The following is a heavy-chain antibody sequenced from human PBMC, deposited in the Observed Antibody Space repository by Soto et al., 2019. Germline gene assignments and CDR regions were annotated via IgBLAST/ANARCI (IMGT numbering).Heavy chain of an antibody. D-gene: IGHD3-10*01. V-gene: IGHV4-30-2*06. CDR2: IYHSGST. J-gene: IGHJ4*02. Sequence: SETLSLTCAVSGDSISPSYWTWIRQSPGKGLEWIGYIYHSGSTYYNPSLKSRVTISVDRSKNQFSLKLSSVTAADTAVYYCASSMVRGVIISDYWGQGTLVTVSS. CDR1: GDSISPSY. CDR3: ASSMVRGVIISDY.